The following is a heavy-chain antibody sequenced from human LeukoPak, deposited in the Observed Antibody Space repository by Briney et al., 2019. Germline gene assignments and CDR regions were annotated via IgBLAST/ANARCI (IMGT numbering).Heavy chain of an antibody. J-gene: IGHJ6*02. CDR2: MYYSGTT. D-gene: IGHD2-2*01. CDR1: GGSFSGYY. Sequence: PSETLSLTCAVYGGSFSGYYWSWIRQPPGKGLEWIGYMYYSGTTNYNPSLKSRVTISVDTSKNQFSLKLSSVTAADTAVYYCARAPRYCSSTNCYYYYGMDVWGQGTTVTVSS. V-gene: IGHV4-59*01. CDR3: ARAPRYCSSTNCYYYYGMDV.